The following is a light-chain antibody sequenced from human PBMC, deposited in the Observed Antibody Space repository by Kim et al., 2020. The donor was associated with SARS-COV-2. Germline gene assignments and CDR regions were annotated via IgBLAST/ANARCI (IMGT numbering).Light chain of an antibody. V-gene: IGKV3-11*01. CDR3: QQRSNWPRYT. CDR1: QSVSSY. Sequence: SPGERATLSGRASQSVSSYLAWYQQKPGQAPRLLIYDASNRATGIPARFSGSGSGTDFTLTISSLEPEDFAVYYCQQRSNWPRYTFGQGTKLEI. CDR2: DAS. J-gene: IGKJ2*01.